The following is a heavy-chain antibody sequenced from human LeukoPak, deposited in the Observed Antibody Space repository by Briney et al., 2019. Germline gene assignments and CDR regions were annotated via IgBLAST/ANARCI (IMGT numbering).Heavy chain of an antibody. CDR2: ISAYNGNT. CDR1: GYTFTSYG. CDR3: ARGGWYYDSSAPGDYYYYGMDV. D-gene: IGHD3-22*01. J-gene: IGHJ6*02. Sequence: PAASVKVSCKASGYTFTSYGISWVRQAPGQGLEWMGWISAYNGNTNYAQKFQGRVTITADKSTSTAYMELSSLRSEDTAVYYCARGGWYYDSSAPGDYYYYGMDVWGQGTTVTVSS. V-gene: IGHV1-18*01.